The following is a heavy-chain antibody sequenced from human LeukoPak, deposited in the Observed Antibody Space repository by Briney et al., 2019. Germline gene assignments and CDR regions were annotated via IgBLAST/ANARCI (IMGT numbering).Heavy chain of an antibody. J-gene: IGHJ4*02. D-gene: IGHD3-22*01. V-gene: IGHV3-23*01. CDR2: ISGSDGST. CDR3: AKEAPNQSPTYDSSGLYYRYFDY. Sequence: GGSLRLSCAASGFTFSSYAMSWVRQAPGKGLEWVSAISGSDGSTYYADSVKGRFTISRDNSRNTVYLQMNSLRAEDTTVYYCAKEAPNQSPTYDSSGLYYRYFDYWGQGTLVTVSS. CDR1: GFTFSSYA.